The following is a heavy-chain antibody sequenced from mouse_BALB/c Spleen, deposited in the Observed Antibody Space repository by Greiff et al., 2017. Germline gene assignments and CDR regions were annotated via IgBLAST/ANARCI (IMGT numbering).Heavy chain of an antibody. CDR1: GFTFSSFG. CDR3: ARSGHYYGSDWYFDV. Sequence: EVMLVESGGGLVQPGGSRKLSCAASGFTFSSFGMHWVRQAPEKGLEWVAYISSGSSTIYYADTVKGRFTISRDNPKNTLFLQMTSLRSEDTAMYYCARSGHYYGSDWYFDVWGAGTTVTVSS. J-gene: IGHJ1*01. V-gene: IGHV5-17*02. D-gene: IGHD1-1*01. CDR2: ISSGSSTI.